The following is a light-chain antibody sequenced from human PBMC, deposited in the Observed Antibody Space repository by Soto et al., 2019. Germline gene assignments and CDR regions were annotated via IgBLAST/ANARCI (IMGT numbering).Light chain of an antibody. CDR2: GAS. J-gene: IGKJ2*01. CDR1: QSVSKN. Sequence: EKVMTQSPATLSVSPGERATLSCRASQSVSKNLAWYQKKAGQAPRLLIFGASTRATGIPARFSGSGSGTEFTLTISSLQSEDFAVYYCQQYNNWPYTFGQGTKLQIK. V-gene: IGKV3-15*01. CDR3: QQYNNWPYT.